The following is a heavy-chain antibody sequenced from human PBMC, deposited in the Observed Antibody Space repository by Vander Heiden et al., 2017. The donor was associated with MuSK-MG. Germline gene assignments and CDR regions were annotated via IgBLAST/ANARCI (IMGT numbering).Heavy chain of an antibody. V-gene: IGHV3-53*01. CDR3: ARLRGYSGYDGVFDY. CDR1: GLTVSIHN. Sequence: EVPLVESGGGLTQPGGSLRLSCAASGLTVSIHNMGWVRQAPGKGLEWVSVFYNGETADYADSVKGRFTISRDNSKNTLWLQLNTRRAEDTAVYYCARLRGYSGYDGVFDYWGQGTLVTVSS. D-gene: IGHD5-12*01. CDR2: FYNGETA. J-gene: IGHJ4*02.